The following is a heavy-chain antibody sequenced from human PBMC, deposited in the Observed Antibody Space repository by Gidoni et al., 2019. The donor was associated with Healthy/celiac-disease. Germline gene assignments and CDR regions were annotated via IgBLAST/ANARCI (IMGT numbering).Heavy chain of an antibody. CDR3: ARVRIAVAGSTYYYYGMDV. V-gene: IGHV1-69*06. CDR1: GGTFSSYA. J-gene: IGHJ6*02. CDR2: IIPICGTA. D-gene: IGHD6-19*01. Sequence: QVQLVQSGAEVKKPGSSVKVSCKASGGTFSSYAISWVRQAPGQGLEWMGGIIPICGTANYAQKFQGRVTITADKSTSTAYMELSSLRSEDTAVYYCARVRIAVAGSTYYYYGMDVWGQGTTVTVSS.